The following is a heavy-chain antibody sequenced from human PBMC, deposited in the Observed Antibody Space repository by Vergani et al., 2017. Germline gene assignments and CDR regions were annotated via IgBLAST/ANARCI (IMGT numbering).Heavy chain of an antibody. CDR2: IYPADSDT. V-gene: IGHV5-51*01. CDR3: ERHTTYTDS. CDR1: EYSFGNYW. D-gene: IGHD1-1*01. Sequence: EVELVQSGPEMRKPGESLKISCKGSEYSFGNYWSGWVRQMPGKGLEWMGIIYPADSDTRYSPSFQGQVTSSADNSISTAFLQWDSLKASDTAFYYCERHTTYTDSWGQGTLVIVSS. J-gene: IGHJ4*02.